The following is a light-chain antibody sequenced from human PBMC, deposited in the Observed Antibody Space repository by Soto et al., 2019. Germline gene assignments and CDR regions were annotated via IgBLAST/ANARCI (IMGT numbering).Light chain of an antibody. J-gene: IGKJ1*01. CDR1: QGIRHD. CDR2: TTS. V-gene: IGKV1-17*01. CDR3: QHYNSYSEA. Sequence: IPLTQSPSSLSASIGDRVNITWRASQGIRHDLGWYQQKPGQAPKLLIYTTSTLQSGVPSRFSGSGSGTEFTLTISSLQPDDFATYYCQHYNSYSEAFGQGTKVDIK.